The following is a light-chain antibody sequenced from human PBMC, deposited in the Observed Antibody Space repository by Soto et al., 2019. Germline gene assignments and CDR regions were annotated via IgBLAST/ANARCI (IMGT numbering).Light chain of an antibody. V-gene: IGKV2-28*01. CDR2: LGS. CDR1: QSLLHSNGYNY. CDR3: MQALQTPPT. Sequence: DIVMTQSPLSLRVTPGEPACISCMSSQSLLHSNGYNYLDWYLQKPGQSPQLLIYLGSNRASGVPDRFSGSGSRTDFTLKISRVEAQDVGVYYCMQALQTPPTFGRRTK. J-gene: IGKJ4*01.